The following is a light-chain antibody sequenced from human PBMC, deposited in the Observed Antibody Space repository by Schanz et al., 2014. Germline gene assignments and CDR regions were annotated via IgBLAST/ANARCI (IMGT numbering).Light chain of an antibody. V-gene: IGLV2-14*03. CDR3: SSYTSSSTLYV. CDR2: DVS. J-gene: IGLJ1*01. Sequence: QSVLTQPASVSGSPGQSITISCTGTSGDIGAYNFVSWYQHHPGKAPKLMLYDVSNRPSGVSNRLSGSKSGNTASLTISGLQAEDEADYYCSSYTSSSTLYVFGTGTKLTVL. CDR1: SGDIGAYNF.